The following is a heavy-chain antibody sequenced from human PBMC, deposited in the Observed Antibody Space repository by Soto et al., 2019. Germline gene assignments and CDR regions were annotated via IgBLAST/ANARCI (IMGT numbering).Heavy chain of an antibody. CDR2: IIPLFRKT. CDR1: GDMFRNSA. CDR3: ARARLSNGDPNIYFFYGLDV. Sequence: QVQLVQSGAEVKSPGSSVKVSCKASGDMFRNSAFTWVRQAPGQGLDWMGVIIPLFRKTNVAQKFQGRVTFTADESTSSLYMEVSSLTSEDTAVYYCARARLSNGDPNIYFFYGLDVWGQGTTITVSS. J-gene: IGHJ6*02. V-gene: IGHV1-69*01. D-gene: IGHD3-10*01.